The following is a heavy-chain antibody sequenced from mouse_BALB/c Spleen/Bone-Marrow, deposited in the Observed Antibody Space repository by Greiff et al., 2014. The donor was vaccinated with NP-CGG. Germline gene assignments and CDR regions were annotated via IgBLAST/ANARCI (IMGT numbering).Heavy chain of an antibody. Sequence: VQLQQSGGGLVKPGGSLKLSCAASGFTFSDYYMYWVRQTPEKRLEWVATISDGGSYTYYPDSVKGRFTISRDNAKNNLYLQMSSLKSEDTAMYYCARDRRITTATYAMDYWGQGTSVTVPS. CDR2: ISDGGSYT. CDR1: GFTFSDYY. J-gene: IGHJ4*01. V-gene: IGHV5-4*02. D-gene: IGHD1-2*01. CDR3: ARDRRITTATYAMDY.